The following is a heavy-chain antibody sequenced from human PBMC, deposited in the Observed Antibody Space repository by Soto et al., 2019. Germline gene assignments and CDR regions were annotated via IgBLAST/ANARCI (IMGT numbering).Heavy chain of an antibody. CDR1: GDSITRGGYF. V-gene: IGHV4-31*03. Sequence: SETLSLTCTVSGDSITRGGYFWSWVRQHPGKGLEWIGYIYYSGRTYNSPSLQSRVTISVDTSKNQFSLKLSSVTTADTAVYYCARGVITGGRIDYWGQGTLVTVSS. CDR3: ARGVITGGRIDY. J-gene: IGHJ4*02. D-gene: IGHD3-10*01. CDR2: IYYSGRT.